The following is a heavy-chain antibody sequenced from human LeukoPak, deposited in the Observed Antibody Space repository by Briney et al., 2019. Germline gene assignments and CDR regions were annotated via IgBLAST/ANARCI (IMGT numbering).Heavy chain of an antibody. CDR2: MNPNSGGT. V-gene: IGHV1-2*02. Sequence: GASVKVSCKASGYTFTDYYIHWVRQAPGQGLEWMAWMNPNSGGTSYAQKFQGRVTMTRDTSISTAYMELSRLRSDDTAVFYCARSPHILTGENFDFWGQGTLVTVPS. J-gene: IGHJ4*02. CDR3: ARSPHILTGENFDF. CDR1: GYTFTDYY. D-gene: IGHD3-9*01.